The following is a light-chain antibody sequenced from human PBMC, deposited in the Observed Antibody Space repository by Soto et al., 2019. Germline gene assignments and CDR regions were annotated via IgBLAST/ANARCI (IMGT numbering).Light chain of an antibody. Sequence: EIMLTQSPATLSLSPGERATLSCRASESISSYLAWYQQKPGQAPRLLIYDASNRATGIPARFSGSGSGTDFTLTINSLEPEDFAVYYCQQRSNWPITFGQGTRLEIK. CDR2: DAS. V-gene: IGKV3-11*01. CDR3: QQRSNWPIT. CDR1: ESISSY. J-gene: IGKJ5*01.